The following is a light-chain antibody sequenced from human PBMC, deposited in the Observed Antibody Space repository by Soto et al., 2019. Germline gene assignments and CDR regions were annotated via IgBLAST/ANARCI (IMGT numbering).Light chain of an antibody. Sequence: EIVMTQSPATLSLSPGERATLSFSSSQSVNSNLAWYQQKAAQAPRLLIYGTSTRATGIPARFSGSGSGTDFTLTISSLQFEDFAVYYCQQYNNWPRTFGQGTKVDIK. CDR3: QQYNNWPRT. CDR1: QSVNSN. J-gene: IGKJ1*01. V-gene: IGKV3-15*01. CDR2: GTS.